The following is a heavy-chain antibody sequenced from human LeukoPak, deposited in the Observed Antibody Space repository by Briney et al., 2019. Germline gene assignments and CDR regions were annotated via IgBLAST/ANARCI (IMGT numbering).Heavy chain of an antibody. V-gene: IGHV4-39*01. Sequence: SETLSLTCTVSGGSISSSSYYWGWIRQPPGKGLEWIGSIYYSGSTYYNPSLKSRVTISVDTSKNQFSLKLSSVTAADTAVYYCARPDYYDSSSAFDIWGQGTMVTVSS. D-gene: IGHD3-22*01. CDR3: ARPDYYDSSSAFDI. CDR2: IYYSGST. J-gene: IGHJ3*02. CDR1: GGSISSSSYY.